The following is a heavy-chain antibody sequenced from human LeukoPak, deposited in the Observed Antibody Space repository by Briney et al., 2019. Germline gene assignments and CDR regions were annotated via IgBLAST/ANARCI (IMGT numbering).Heavy chain of an antibody. V-gene: IGHV1-2*02. D-gene: IGHD1-26*01. J-gene: IGHJ4*02. CDR3: ARYRGSYSGDY. CDR1: GYTFTGYF. Sequence: VASVKVSCKASGYTFTGYFMHWVRQAPGQGLEWMGWINPNSGDTNYAQKFQGRVTMTRDTSISTAYMELSRLRSDDTAVYYCARYRGSYSGDYWGQGTLVTVPS. CDR2: INPNSGDT.